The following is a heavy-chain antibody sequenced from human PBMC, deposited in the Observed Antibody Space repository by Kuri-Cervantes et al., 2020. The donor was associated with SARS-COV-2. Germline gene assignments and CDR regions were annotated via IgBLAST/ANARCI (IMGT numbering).Heavy chain of an antibody. CDR1: GFTFSSYA. V-gene: IGHV3-21*06. D-gene: IGHD4-17*01. CDR2: IGPSNTYI. Sequence: GESLKISCAASGFTFSSYAMSWVRQAPGKGLEWVSGIGPSNTYIYYADSVKGRFIISRDNAKNSLYLQMNSLRVEDTALYNCARAYGDYVFREGLDSWGQGTLVTVSS. J-gene: IGHJ4*02. CDR3: ARAYGDYVFREGLDS.